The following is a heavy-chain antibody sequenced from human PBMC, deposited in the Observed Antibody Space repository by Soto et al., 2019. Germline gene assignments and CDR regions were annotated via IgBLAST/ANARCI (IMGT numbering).Heavy chain of an antibody. CDR2: ISAYNGDT. J-gene: IGHJ5*02. CDR3: ARSGLPDPVVVVSHTPFDP. CDR1: GYTFTNYD. V-gene: IGHV1-18*01. D-gene: IGHD2-15*01. Sequence: QVQLVQSGAEVKKLGASVKVSCKASGYTFTNYDINWVRQAPGQGLEWMGWISAYNGDTNYAQKLQGRVTMTTDTSTSTAYMELRSLRSDDTAVYYCARSGLPDPVVVVSHTPFDPWGQGTLVTVSS.